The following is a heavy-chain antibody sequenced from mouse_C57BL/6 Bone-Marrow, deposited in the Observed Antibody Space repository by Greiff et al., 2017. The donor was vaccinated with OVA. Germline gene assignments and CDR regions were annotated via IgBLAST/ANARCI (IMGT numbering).Heavy chain of an antibody. CDR3: ARADWYFDV. Sequence: EVMLVESGGGLVQSGRSLRLSCATSGFTFSDFYMEWVRQAPGKGLEWIAASRNKANDYTTEYSASVKGRFIVSRDTSQSILYLQMNALRAEDTAIYYCARADWYFDVWGTGTTVTVSS. CDR2: SRNKANDYTT. CDR1: GFTFSDFY. J-gene: IGHJ1*03. V-gene: IGHV7-1*01.